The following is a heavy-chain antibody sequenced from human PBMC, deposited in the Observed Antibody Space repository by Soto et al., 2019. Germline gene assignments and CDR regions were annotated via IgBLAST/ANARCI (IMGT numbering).Heavy chain of an antibody. D-gene: IGHD3-16*01. J-gene: IGHJ4*02. CDR2: ISYDGSQK. Sequence: SGGSLRLSCAASGFTFSSHGMHWVRQAPGKGLEWVAVISYDGSQKYYGDSVKGRFTISRDNSKNTLYLQMNSLRAEDTAVYHCVKDRVESGLGEVDYWGRGTLVTVSS. V-gene: IGHV3-30*18. CDR3: VKDRVESGLGEVDY. CDR1: GFTFSSHG.